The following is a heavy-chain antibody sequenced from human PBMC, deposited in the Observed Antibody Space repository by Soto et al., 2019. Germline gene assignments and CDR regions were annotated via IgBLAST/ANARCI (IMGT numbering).Heavy chain of an antibody. CDR2: MNPNSGNT. Sequence: GXAVKVCCKASGYPFTSYDVNWVRQATGQGLEWMGWMNPNSGNTGYAQKFQCRVTMTRNTSISTAYMELSSLRSEDTAVYYCARDSRVEAAGLYYYYGMDVWGQGTTVTVSS. J-gene: IGHJ6*02. CDR1: GYPFTSYD. D-gene: IGHD6-13*01. CDR3: ARDSRVEAAGLYYYYGMDV. V-gene: IGHV1-8*01.